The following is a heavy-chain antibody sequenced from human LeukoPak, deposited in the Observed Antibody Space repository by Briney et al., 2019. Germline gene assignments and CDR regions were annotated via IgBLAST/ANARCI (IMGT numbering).Heavy chain of an antibody. D-gene: IGHD6-13*01. CDR1: GYTFTGYY. V-gene: IGHV1-69*13. J-gene: IGHJ6*03. Sequence: GASVKVSCKASGYTFTGYYMHWVRQAPGQGLEWMGGIIPIFGTANYAQKFQGRVTITADESTSTAYMELSSLRSEDTAVYYCARGPIDSSSWYYYYYYMDVWGKGTTVTISS. CDR2: IIPIFGTA. CDR3: ARGPIDSSSWYYYYYYMDV.